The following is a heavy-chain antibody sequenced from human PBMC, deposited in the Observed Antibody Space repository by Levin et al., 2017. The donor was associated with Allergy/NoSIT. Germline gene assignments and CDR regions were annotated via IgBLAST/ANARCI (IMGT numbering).Heavy chain of an antibody. D-gene: IGHD3-10*01. CDR1: GGSFSGYY. CDR2: INHSGST. CDR3: ARDYYGSGSYYGGNWFDP. V-gene: IGHV4-34*01. J-gene: IGHJ5*02. Sequence: SQTLSLTCAVYGGSFSGYYWSWIRQPPGKGLEWIGEINHSGSTNYNPSLKSRVTISVDTSKNQFSLKLSSVTAADTAVYYCARDYYGSGSYYGGNWFDPWGQGTLVTVSS.